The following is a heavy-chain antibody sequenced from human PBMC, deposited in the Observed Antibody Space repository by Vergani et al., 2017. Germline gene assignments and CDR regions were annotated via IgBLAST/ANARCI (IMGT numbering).Heavy chain of an antibody. CDR1: GGSVSSGSYY. CDR3: ARGIVRATGDWFDP. D-gene: IGHD1-26*01. CDR2: IYYSGSI. J-gene: IGHJ5*02. V-gene: IGHV4-61*01. Sequence: QVQLQESGPGLVKPSETLSLTCTVSGGSVSSGSYYWSWLRQPPGKGLEWIGYIYYSGSIHYNPPLKRRVTISVDTSKNQFSLKLSSVTAADTAVYYCARGIVRATGDWFDPWGQGTLVTVSS.